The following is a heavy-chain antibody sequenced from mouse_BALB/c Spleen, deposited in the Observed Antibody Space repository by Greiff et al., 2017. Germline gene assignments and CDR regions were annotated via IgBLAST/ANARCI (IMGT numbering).Heavy chain of an antibody. V-gene: IGHV5-17*02. CDR3: ARSDRSPYYFDY. CDR2: ISSGSSTI. Sequence: EVMLVESGGGLVQPGGSRKLSCAASGFTFSSFGMHWVRQAPEKGLEWVAYISSGSSTIYYADTVKGRFTISRDNPKNTLFLQMTSLRSEDTAMYYCARSDRSPYYFDYWGQGTTLTVSS. CDR1: GFTFSSFG. J-gene: IGHJ2*01.